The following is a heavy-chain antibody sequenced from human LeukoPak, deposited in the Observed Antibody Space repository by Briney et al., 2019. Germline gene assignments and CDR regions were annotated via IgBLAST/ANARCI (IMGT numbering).Heavy chain of an antibody. CDR1: GASITSSGYY. D-gene: IGHD2-2*01. CDR2: IFHSGST. CDR3: ARAGPFLVPAALFSYYYMDV. J-gene: IGHJ6*03. Sequence: PSETLSLTCTVSGASITSSGYYWGWIRQPPGKGLEWIGTIFHSGSTYYNPSLKSRVTISVDTSKNQFSLKLSSVTAADTAVYYCARAGPFLVPAALFSYYYMDVWGKGTTVTVSS. V-gene: IGHV4-39*07.